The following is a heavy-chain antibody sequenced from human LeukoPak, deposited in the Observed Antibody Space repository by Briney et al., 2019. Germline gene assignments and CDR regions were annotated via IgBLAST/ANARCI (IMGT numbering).Heavy chain of an antibody. CDR1: GFTFSSYA. Sequence: PGGSLRLSCAASGFTFSSYAMHWVRQAPGKGLEWVAVISYDGSNKYYADSVKGRFTISRDNSKNTLFLQMNSLRAEDTAVYYCAKAATRGLYYFDYWGQGTLVTVSS. J-gene: IGHJ4*02. D-gene: IGHD3-10*01. V-gene: IGHV3-30*04. CDR2: ISYDGSNK. CDR3: AKAATRGLYYFDY.